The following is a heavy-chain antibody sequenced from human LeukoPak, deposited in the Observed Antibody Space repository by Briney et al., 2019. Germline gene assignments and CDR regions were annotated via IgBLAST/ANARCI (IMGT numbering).Heavy chain of an antibody. Sequence: SETLSLTCTVPGGSISSSSYYWGWIRQPPGKGLEWIGSIYYSGSTYYNPSLKSRVTISVDTSKNQFSLKLSSVTAADTAVYYCARDPLSGYFDYWGQGTLVTVSS. CDR1: GGSISSSSYY. J-gene: IGHJ4*02. D-gene: IGHD2-15*01. CDR3: ARDPLSGYFDY. CDR2: IYYSGST. V-gene: IGHV4-39*07.